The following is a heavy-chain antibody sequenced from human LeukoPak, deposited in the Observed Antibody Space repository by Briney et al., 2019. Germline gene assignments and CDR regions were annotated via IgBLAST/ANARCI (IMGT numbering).Heavy chain of an antibody. V-gene: IGHV1-69*04. CDR1: GGTFSSYA. CDR2: IIPILGIA. CDR3: AREEVGATYWFDP. J-gene: IGHJ5*02. Sequence: ASVKVSCKASGGTFSSYAISWVRQAPGQGLEWMGRIIPILGIANYAQKFQGRVTITADKSTSTAYMELSSLRSGDTAVYYCAREEVGATYWFDPWGQGTLVTVSS. D-gene: IGHD1-26*01.